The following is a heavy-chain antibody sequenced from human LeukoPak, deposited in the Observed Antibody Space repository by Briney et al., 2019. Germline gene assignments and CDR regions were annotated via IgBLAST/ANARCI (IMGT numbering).Heavy chain of an antibody. CDR2: ISSSSSTI. V-gene: IGHV3-48*01. D-gene: IGHD2-2*01. CDR1: GFTFSSYS. CDR3: ARDVSSRTSHAFDI. Sequence: QSGGSLRLSCAASGFTFSSYSTNWVRQAPGKGLKWVSYISSSSSTIYYADSVKGRFTISRDNAKNSLYLQMNSLRAEDTAVYYCARDVSSRTSHAFDIWGQGTMVTVSS. J-gene: IGHJ3*02.